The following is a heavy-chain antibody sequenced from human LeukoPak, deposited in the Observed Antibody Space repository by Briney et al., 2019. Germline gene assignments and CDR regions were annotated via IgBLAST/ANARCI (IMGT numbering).Heavy chain of an antibody. J-gene: IGHJ4*02. CDR3: ATRSGRNEY. Sequence: GGSLRLSCAASGFTFSTYSMHWVRQAPGKGLEYVSAINSNGGNTYYGYSVKGRFTISRDNSKNTLYLQMGSLRAEDMAVYYCATRSGRNEYWGQGTLVTVSS. CDR1: GFTFSTYS. V-gene: IGHV3-64*01. CDR2: INSNGGNT. D-gene: IGHD1-26*01.